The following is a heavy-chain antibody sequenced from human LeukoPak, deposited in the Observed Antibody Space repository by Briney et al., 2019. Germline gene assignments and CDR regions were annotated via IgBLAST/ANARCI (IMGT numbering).Heavy chain of an antibody. Sequence: SETLSLTCAVYGGSFSGYYWSWIRQPPGKGLEWIGEINHSGSTNYNPSLKSRVTISVDTSKNQFSLKLSSVTAADTAVYYCARHAPLYYYDSSGYDAFDIWGQGTMVTVPS. CDR2: INHSGST. D-gene: IGHD3-22*01. J-gene: IGHJ3*02. CDR1: GGSFSGYY. V-gene: IGHV4-34*01. CDR3: ARHAPLYYYDSSGYDAFDI.